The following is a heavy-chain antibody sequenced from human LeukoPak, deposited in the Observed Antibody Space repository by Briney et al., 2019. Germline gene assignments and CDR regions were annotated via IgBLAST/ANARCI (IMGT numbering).Heavy chain of an antibody. J-gene: IGHJ4*02. CDR2: LRPSNGNT. D-gene: IGHD1-26*01. CDR3: ARGRVGFDY. V-gene: IGHV1-8*02. Sequence: ASVKVSCKASGYTFTNNDINWVRQAPGQGPEWMGWLRPSNGNTEFAQKFQGRVTLTRDTSVSTAYMELTSLTSDDTALYYCARGRVGFDYWGQGTLVTVSS. CDR1: GYTFTNND.